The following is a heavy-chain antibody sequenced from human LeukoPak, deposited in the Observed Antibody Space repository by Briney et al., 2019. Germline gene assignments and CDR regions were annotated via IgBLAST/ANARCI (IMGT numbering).Heavy chain of an antibody. V-gene: IGHV3-9*01. J-gene: IGHJ4*02. CDR2: ISWNSGSI. D-gene: IGHD6-13*01. Sequence: PGRSLRLSCAASGFTFDNYAMHWVRQAPGKGLEWVSGISWNSGSIGYADSVKGRFTISRDNAKNTLYLQMNSLRDEDTAVYYCARGLAAAGNSFDSWGQGTLVTVSS. CDR1: GFTFDNYA. CDR3: ARGLAAAGNSFDS.